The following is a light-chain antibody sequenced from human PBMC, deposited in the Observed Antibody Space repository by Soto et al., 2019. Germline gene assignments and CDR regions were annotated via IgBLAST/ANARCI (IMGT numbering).Light chain of an antibody. Sequence: DIQLTQSPSSLSASVGDRASLTCRPGQSVGSFLNWYQKKPGEAPRLLIYATSNWQTGVPSRFSGSGSGTEFTLTSSGLPHEDFATYFCQQSYSAQYTFGQGTKLEIK. J-gene: IGKJ2*01. CDR2: ATS. CDR1: QSVGSF. V-gene: IGKV1-39*01. CDR3: QQSYSAQYT.